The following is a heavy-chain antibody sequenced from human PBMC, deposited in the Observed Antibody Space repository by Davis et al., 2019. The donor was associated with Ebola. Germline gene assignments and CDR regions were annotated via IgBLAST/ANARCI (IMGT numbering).Heavy chain of an antibody. D-gene: IGHD2-15*01. J-gene: IGHJ6*02. V-gene: IGHV3-21*01. CDR1: GFTFSSYS. CDR2: ISSSSSYI. CDR3: ARSPTDCSGGPCYYGMDV. Sequence: GESLKISCAASGFTFSSYSMNWVRQAPGKGLEWVSSISSSSSYIYYADSVKGRFTISRDNAKNSLYLQMNSLSAEDTAVYYCARSPTDCSGGPCYYGMDVWGQGTTVTVSS.